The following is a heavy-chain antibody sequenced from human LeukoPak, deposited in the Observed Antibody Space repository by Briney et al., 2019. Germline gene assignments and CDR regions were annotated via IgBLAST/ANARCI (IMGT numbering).Heavy chain of an antibody. CDR3: ARDQEELWFGEGSPYYYYMDV. D-gene: IGHD3-10*01. J-gene: IGHJ6*03. CDR1: GYTFTGYY. Sequence: WASVKVSCKASGYTFTGYYMHWVRQAPGQGLEWMGWINPNSGGTNYAQKFQGRVTMTRDTSISTAYMEVSRLRSDDTAVYYCARDQEELWFGEGSPYYYYMDVWGKGTTVTISS. CDR2: INPNSGGT. V-gene: IGHV1-2*02.